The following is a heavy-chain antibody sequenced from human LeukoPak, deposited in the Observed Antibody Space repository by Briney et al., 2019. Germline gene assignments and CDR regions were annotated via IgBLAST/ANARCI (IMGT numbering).Heavy chain of an antibody. CDR3: AKDSNRGHSSNSPDH. CDR2: IRYDESNK. J-gene: IGHJ4*02. CDR1: GFTFSDYG. D-gene: IGHD6-13*01. V-gene: IGHV3-30*02. Sequence: GGSLRLSCAASGFTFSDYGMHWVRQAPGKGLEWVAFIRYDESNKYYADSVKGRFTISRDNSKNTLCLQMSSLRVEDTAVYVCAKDSNRGHSSNSPDHWGQGTLVTVSS.